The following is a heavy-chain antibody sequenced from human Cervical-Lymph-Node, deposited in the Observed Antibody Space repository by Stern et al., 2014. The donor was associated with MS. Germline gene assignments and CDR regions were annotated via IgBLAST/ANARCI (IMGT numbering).Heavy chain of an antibody. CDR3: ANTASYYYYYGMDV. Sequence: VQLVESGAEMKKPGSSVKVSCKASGNTFSIYAITWVRQAPGQGLEWMGVIVPIFDTATYTQKFQGRVTITADESTNTAYMELSSLRSEDTAVYYCANTASYYYYYGMDVWGQGTTVTVSS. CDR2: IVPIFDTA. J-gene: IGHJ6*02. V-gene: IGHV1-69*01. CDR1: GNTFSIYA. D-gene: IGHD2-21*02.